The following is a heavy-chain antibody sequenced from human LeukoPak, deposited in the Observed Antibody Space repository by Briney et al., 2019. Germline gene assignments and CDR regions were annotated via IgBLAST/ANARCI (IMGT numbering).Heavy chain of an antibody. Sequence: GGSLRLSCAASGFTFSNYWMTWVRQAPGKGLEWVANIKQDGSETYYVDSVKGRFTISRDDSNNSLYLQMSSLRAEDTAVYYCARAGGRASGSSYWGQGTLVTVSS. CDR1: GFTFSNYW. V-gene: IGHV3-7*01. CDR2: IKQDGSET. D-gene: IGHD1-26*01. J-gene: IGHJ4*02. CDR3: ARAGGRASGSSY.